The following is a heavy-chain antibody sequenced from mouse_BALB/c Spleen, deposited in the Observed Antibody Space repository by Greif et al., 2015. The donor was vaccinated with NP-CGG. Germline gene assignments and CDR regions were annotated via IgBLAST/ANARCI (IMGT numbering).Heavy chain of an antibody. J-gene: IGHJ4*01. CDR3: ARHGNHIPYAMDY. V-gene: IGHV5-6*01. Sequence: EVNVVESGGDLVKPGGSLKLSCAASGFTFSSYGMSWVRQTPDKRLEWVATISSGGSYTYYPDSVKGRFTISRDNAKNTLYLQMSSLKSEDTAMYYCARHGNHIPYAMDYWGQGTSVTVSS. D-gene: IGHD2-1*01. CDR2: ISSGGSYT. CDR1: GFTFSSYG.